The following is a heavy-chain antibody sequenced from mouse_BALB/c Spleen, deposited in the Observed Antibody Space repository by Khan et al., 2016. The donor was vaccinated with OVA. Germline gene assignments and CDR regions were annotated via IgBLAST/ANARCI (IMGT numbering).Heavy chain of an antibody. CDR3: ARDRIDY. CDR1: GYTFTTYW. J-gene: IGHJ2*01. Sequence: VQLQESGAELAKPGASVKMSCKASGYTFTTYWMHWVNQRPGQGLEWIGYINPTSGYTDSNQKFKDKATLTADKSSSTAYMQLSSLTSDDSAVYYCARDRIDYWGQGTTLTVSS. CDR2: INPTSGYT. V-gene: IGHV1-7*01.